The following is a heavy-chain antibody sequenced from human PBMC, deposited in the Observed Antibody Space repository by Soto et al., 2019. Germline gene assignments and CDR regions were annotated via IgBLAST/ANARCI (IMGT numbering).Heavy chain of an antibody. CDR3: ARAAGGVFGY. V-gene: IGHV4-30-2*01. CDR1: GGSISSGGYS. J-gene: IGHJ4*02. D-gene: IGHD3-10*01. CDR2: IYHSWST. Sequence: QLQLQESGSGLVKPSQTLSLTCAVSGGSISSGGYSWSWIRQPPGKALEWIGYIYHSWSTYYNPSLKSRVTISVDRSKNQFALKLSSVTAADTAVYYCARAAGGVFGYWGQGTLVTVSS.